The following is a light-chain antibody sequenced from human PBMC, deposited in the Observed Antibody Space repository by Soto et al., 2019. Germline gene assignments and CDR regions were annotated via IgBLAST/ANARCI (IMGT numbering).Light chain of an antibody. CDR2: DNN. CDR1: SSNIGNNY. CDR3: GTWDSSLGGAV. V-gene: IGLV1-51*01. Sequence: QSVLTQPPSVSAAPGQKVTISCSGSSSNIGNNYVSWYQQLPGTAPKLLIYDNNKRPSGIPDRFSGSKSGTSATLGITGLQTGDEADYYCGTWDSSLGGAVFGGGTKVTVL. J-gene: IGLJ2*01.